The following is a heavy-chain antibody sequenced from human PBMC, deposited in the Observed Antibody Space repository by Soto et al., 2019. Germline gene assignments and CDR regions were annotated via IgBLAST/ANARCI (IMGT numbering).Heavy chain of an antibody. J-gene: IGHJ4*02. D-gene: IGHD4-17*01. Sequence: QVHLVESGGGVVQPGKSLRLSCAASGFTFDNYGMLWVRQAPGKGLEWVALISYDDSYRYYTNSVRGRFTISRDNSKNMVFLHMNSLQGDDTAVYYCAGGDYGDSFDFWGQGTLVTVSS. CDR3: AGGDYGDSFDF. V-gene: IGHV3-33*01. CDR2: ISYDDSYR. CDR1: GFTFDNYG.